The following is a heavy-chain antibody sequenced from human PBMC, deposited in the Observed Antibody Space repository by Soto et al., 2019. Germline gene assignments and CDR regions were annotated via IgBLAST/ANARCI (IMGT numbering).Heavy chain of an antibody. CDR2: IIPILGIA. J-gene: IGHJ4*02. CDR3: ASLVGLGWAKDY. D-gene: IGHD7-27*01. V-gene: IGHV1-69*02. CDR1: GGTFSSYT. Sequence: ASVKVSCKASGGTFSSYTISWVRQAPGQGLEWMGRIIPILGIANYAQKFQGRVTITADKSTSTAYMELSSLRSEDTAVYYCASLVGLGWAKDYWGQGTLVTVSS.